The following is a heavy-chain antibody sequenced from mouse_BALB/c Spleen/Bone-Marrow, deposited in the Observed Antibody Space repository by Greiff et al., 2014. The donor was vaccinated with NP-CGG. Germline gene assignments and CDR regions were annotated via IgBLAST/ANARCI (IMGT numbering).Heavy chain of an antibody. CDR2: IYPGDFNT. CDR3: ARKSQRAYDSMNY. J-gene: IGHJ4*01. D-gene: IGHD2-4*01. Sequence: LVESGASVRISCKASGYTFTSYYIHWVRQRPGQGLEWIGWIYPGDFNTKFNEKFKGKATLTADKSSSTASMQLSSLTSEDSAVYFCARKSQRAYDSMNYWGQGTSVTVSS. CDR1: GYTFTSYY. V-gene: IGHV1S56*01.